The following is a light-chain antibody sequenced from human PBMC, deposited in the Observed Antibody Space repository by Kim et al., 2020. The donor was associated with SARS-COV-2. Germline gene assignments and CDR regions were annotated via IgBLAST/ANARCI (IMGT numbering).Light chain of an antibody. CDR3: NSYAGNNRHV. CDR2: EVT. Sequence: QSALTQPPSASGSPGQSVTISCTGTISDVGGYNYVSWYQQHPGKAPKLIIYEVTKRPSGVPDRFSGSKSGNTASLTVSGLQAEDEAEYYCNSYAGNNRHVFGSGTKVTVL. J-gene: IGLJ1*01. V-gene: IGLV2-8*01. CDR1: ISDVGGYNY.